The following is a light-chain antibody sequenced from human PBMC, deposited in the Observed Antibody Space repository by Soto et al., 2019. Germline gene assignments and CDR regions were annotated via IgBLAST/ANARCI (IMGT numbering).Light chain of an antibody. J-gene: IGLJ2*01. CDR1: SSDVGSYNL. CDR3: CSYAGSSTLYVV. CDR2: EGS. V-gene: IGLV2-23*01. Sequence: QSALTQPASVSGSPGQSITISCTRTSSDVGSYNLVSWYQQHPGKAPKLMIYEGSKRPSGVSNRFSGSKSGNTASLTISGLQAEDEADYYCCSYAGSSTLYVVFGGGTKLTVL.